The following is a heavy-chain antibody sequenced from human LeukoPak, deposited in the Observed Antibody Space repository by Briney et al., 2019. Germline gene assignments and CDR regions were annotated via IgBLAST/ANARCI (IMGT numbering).Heavy chain of an antibody. CDR3: ASGAEYCGGDCYDKYYFDY. CDR1: GYTFTGYY. CDR2: INPNSGGT. Sequence: ASVKVSCKASGYTFTGYYMHWVRQAPGQGLEWMGWINPNSGGTNYAQNFQGRVTMTRETSISTAYMELSRLRSDDTAVYYCASGAEYCGGDCYDKYYFDYWGQGTLVTVSS. D-gene: IGHD2-21*02. V-gene: IGHV1-2*02. J-gene: IGHJ4*02.